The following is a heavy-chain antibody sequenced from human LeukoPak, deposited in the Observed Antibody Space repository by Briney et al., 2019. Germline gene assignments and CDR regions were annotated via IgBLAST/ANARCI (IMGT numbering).Heavy chain of an antibody. D-gene: IGHD3-22*01. V-gene: IGHV1-46*01. J-gene: IGHJ6*03. CDR2: INPSGGGT. Sequence: ASVKVSCKASGYTFTSYYMHWVRQAPGPGLEWVALINPSGGGTSYAQKFQGRVTVTRDTSTTTVYMELSSLRSEDTAAYFCARDPQYYDSSGYHYYMDVWGRGTTVTVSS. CDR1: GYTFTSYY. CDR3: ARDPQYYDSSGYHYYMDV.